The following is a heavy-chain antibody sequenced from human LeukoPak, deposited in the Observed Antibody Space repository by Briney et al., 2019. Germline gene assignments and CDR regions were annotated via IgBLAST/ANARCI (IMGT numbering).Heavy chain of an antibody. CDR3: ARDIGDYGDYGLDY. Sequence: SETLSLTCTVSGGSISSYYWSWIRQPPGKGLEWIGYIYYSGSTNYNPSLKSRVTISVDTSKKEFALKLSSVTAADTAVYYCARDIGDYGDYGLDYWGRGTLVTVSS. CDR1: GGSISSYY. CDR2: IYYSGST. V-gene: IGHV4-59*01. D-gene: IGHD4-17*01. J-gene: IGHJ4*02.